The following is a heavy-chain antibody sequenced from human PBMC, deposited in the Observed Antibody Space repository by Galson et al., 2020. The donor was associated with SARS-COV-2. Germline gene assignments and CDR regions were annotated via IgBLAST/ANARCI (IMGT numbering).Heavy chain of an antibody. J-gene: IGHJ5*02. D-gene: IGHD6-19*01. CDR3: AKGKHSSGWPNIWFDP. V-gene: IGHV3-30*18. Sequence: GGSLRLSCAASRFTFSSYDMHWLRQAPGKGLEWVTAISYDGNSQYYADSVKGRFTISRDNSKNTLYLQMTSLVPDDTAVYYCAKGKHSSGWPNIWFDPWGQGTLFTVSS. CDR2: ISYDGNSQ. CDR1: RFTFSSYD.